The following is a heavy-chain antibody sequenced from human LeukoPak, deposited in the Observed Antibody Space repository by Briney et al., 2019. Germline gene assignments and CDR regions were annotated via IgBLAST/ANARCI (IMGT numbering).Heavy chain of an antibody. Sequence: PGGSLRLSCAASGFTFSSYSMNWVRQAPGKGLEWVSSISSSSSYIYCADSVKGRFTISRDNAKNSLYLQMNSLRAEDTAVYYCARGLRGKSFDYWGQGTLVTVSS. J-gene: IGHJ4*02. D-gene: IGHD3-16*01. CDR3: ARGLRGKSFDY. V-gene: IGHV3-21*01. CDR2: ISSSSSYI. CDR1: GFTFSSYS.